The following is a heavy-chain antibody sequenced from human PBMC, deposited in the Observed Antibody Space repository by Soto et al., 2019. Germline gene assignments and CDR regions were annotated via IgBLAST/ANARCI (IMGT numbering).Heavy chain of an antibody. Sequence: QVQLVESGGGVVQPGRSLRLSCAASGFTFSSYGMHWVRQAPGKGLEWVAVIWSDESNKYYADSVKGRFAISRDNSRNTLYLQMNSLRAEDTAVYYCARDYYGSGNYTYFAYWGQGTLVTVSS. J-gene: IGHJ4*02. V-gene: IGHV3-33*01. CDR3: ARDYYGSGNYTYFAY. CDR2: IWSDESNK. D-gene: IGHD3-10*01. CDR1: GFTFSSYG.